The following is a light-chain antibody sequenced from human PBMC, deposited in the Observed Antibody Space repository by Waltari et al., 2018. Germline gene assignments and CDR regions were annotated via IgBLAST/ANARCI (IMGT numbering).Light chain of an antibody. CDR2: AAS. Sequence: QSALTQPASVSGSPGQSITIPFPGTSRDVGRCKLFSWDQPPPGKAPRLMIYAASNRPSGSSNRFSGSKSGNTASLTISGLQAEDEAAYYCCSYAGSSTVKFGEGTYLTVL. V-gene: IGLV2-23*01. CDR1: SRDVGRCKL. CDR3: CSYAGSSTVK. J-gene: IGLJ2*01.